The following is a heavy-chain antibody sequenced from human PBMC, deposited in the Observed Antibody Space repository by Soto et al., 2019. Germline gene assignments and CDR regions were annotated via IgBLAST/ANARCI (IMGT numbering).Heavy chain of an antibody. J-gene: IGHJ6*03. CDR1: GGTFSSYT. Sequence: SVKVSCKASGGTFSSYTISWVRQAPGQGLEWMGRIIPILGIANYAQKFQGRVTITADKSTSTAYMELSSLRSEDTAVYYCARVFGFTSYYYVPGSYSYLAFWGKGTTVTVSS. CDR2: IIPILGIA. V-gene: IGHV1-69*02. CDR3: ARVFGFTSYYYVPGSYSYLAF. D-gene: IGHD3-10*01.